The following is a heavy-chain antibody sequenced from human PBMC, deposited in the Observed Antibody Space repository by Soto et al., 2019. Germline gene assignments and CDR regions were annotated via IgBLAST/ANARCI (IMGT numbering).Heavy chain of an antibody. D-gene: IGHD7-27*01. V-gene: IGHV4-39*02. Sequence: ATLSLTCTVSGGSISSSSYSWGWIRQPPGKGLEWIGHIFDSGTTYYNPSLRSQVAISLDTSKNHLSLTLSSVTAADTAVYYCARGPSGDKVHYWGQGALVTVSS. CDR3: ARGPSGDKVHY. J-gene: IGHJ4*02. CDR2: IFDSGTT. CDR1: GGSISSSSYS.